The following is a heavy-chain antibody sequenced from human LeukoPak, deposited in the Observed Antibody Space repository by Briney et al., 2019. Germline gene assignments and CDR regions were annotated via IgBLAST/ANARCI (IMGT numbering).Heavy chain of an antibody. J-gene: IGHJ6*03. CDR3: ARDGYYYDSSGYYYSPNYYYYYMDV. Sequence: GGSLRLSCAASGFTFSSYEMDWVRQAPGKGLEWVSYISSSGSTIYYADSVKGRFTISRDNAKNSLYLQMNSLRAEDTAVYYCARDGYYYDSSGYYYSPNYYYYYMDVWGKGTTVTVSS. CDR1: GFTFSSYE. V-gene: IGHV3-48*03. D-gene: IGHD3-22*01. CDR2: ISSSGSTI.